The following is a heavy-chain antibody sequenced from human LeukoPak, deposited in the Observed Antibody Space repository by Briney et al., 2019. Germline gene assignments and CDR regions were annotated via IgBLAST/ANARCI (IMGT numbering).Heavy chain of an antibody. Sequence: SETLSLTCAVYGGSFSGYYWSWIRQPPGKGLEWIGEINHSGSTNYNPSLKSRVTISVDTSKNQFSLKLSSVTAADTAVYYCARGKRRGYSCYYYGMDVWGQGTTVTVSS. J-gene: IGHJ6*02. CDR1: GGSFSGYY. CDR2: INHSGST. V-gene: IGHV4-34*01. D-gene: IGHD5-18*01. CDR3: ARGKRRGYSCYYYGMDV.